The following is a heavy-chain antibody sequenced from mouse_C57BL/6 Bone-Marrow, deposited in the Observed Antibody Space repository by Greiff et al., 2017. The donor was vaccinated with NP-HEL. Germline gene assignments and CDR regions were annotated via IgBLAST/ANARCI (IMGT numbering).Heavy chain of an antibody. CDR1: GYTFTDYD. CDR3: TPIYYYGNPDCFDY. J-gene: IGHJ2*01. Sequence: QVQLQQSGAELVRPGASVTLSCKASGYTFTDYDMHWVKQTPVHGLEWIGAIDPETGGTSYNQKFKGKAILTADKSSSTAYMELRSLTSEDSAVYYCTPIYYYGNPDCFDYWGQGTTLTVSS. V-gene: IGHV1-15*01. D-gene: IGHD1-1*01. CDR2: IDPETGGT.